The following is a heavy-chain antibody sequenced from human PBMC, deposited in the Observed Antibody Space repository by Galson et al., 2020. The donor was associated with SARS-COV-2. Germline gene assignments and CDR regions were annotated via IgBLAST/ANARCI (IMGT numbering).Heavy chain of an antibody. Sequence: ASVKVSCKASGYTFTSYGISWVRQAPGQGLEWMGWISAYNGNTNYAQKLQGRVTMTRDTSISTAYMELSRLRSDDTAVYYCARAQLTYYDILTGSYYFDYWGQGTLVTVSS. CDR2: ISAYNGNT. D-gene: IGHD3-9*01. CDR3: ARAQLTYYDILTGSYYFDY. J-gene: IGHJ4*02. CDR1: GYTFTSYG. V-gene: IGHV1-18*01.